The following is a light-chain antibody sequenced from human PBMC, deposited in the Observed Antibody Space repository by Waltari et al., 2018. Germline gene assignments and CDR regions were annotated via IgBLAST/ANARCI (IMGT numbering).Light chain of an antibody. Sequence: EIVMTQSPVTLSVSPGERATLSCRASQTISNNLAWYQQKRGQAPRLLVYGASTRASGIPDRVSGSGSGTEFTLTISSLQSEDFAVYFCQQYNTWPPLTFGQGTRLEIK. J-gene: IGKJ5*01. V-gene: IGKV3-15*01. CDR3: QQYNTWPPLT. CDR1: QTISNN. CDR2: GAS.